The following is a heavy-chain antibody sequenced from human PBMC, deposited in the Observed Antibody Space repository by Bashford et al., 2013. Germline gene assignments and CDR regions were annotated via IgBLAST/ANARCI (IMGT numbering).Heavy chain of an antibody. CDR2: FDPEDGET. CDR1: GYTLTELS. Sequence: VASVKVSCKVSGYTLTELSMHWVRQAPGKGLEWMGGFDPEDGETIYAQKFQGRVTMTEDTSTDTAYMELSRLRSEDTAVYYCAREPVGTGPIYNWFDPWGQGPWSPSPQ. D-gene: IGHD2-21*02. J-gene: IGHJ5*02. V-gene: IGHV1-24*01. CDR3: AREPVGTGPIYNWFDP.